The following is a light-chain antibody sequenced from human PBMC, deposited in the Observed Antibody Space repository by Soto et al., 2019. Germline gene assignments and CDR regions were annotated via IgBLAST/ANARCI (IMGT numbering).Light chain of an antibody. V-gene: IGLV2-11*01. CDR3: CSHAGGSSWV. CDR1: SGDVGAYDR. Sequence: QSVLTQPRSVSGSPGQSVTISCTGTSGDVGAYDRVSWYQHHPTKAPKLIIYDVTHRPSGVPYRFSGSQSGRTASLTISGPQAEDEADYYCCSHAGGSSWVFGGGTKLTVL. CDR2: DVT. J-gene: IGLJ3*02.